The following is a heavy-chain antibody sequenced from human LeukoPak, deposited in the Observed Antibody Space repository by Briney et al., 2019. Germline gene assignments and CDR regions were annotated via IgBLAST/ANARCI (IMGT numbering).Heavy chain of an antibody. Sequence: PSETLSLTCTVSGGSISSYYWSWIRQPAGKGLEWIGRIYTSGSTNYNPSLKSRVTMSVDTSKNQFSLKLSSVTAADTAVYYCARDGFVLLWFGEHNSFDYWGQGTLVTVSS. CDR2: IYTSGST. CDR1: GGSISSYY. CDR3: ARDGFVLLWFGEHNSFDY. J-gene: IGHJ4*02. D-gene: IGHD3-10*01. V-gene: IGHV4-4*07.